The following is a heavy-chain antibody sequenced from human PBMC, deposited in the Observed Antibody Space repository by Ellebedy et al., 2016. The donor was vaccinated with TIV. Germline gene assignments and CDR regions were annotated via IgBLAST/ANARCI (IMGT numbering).Heavy chain of an antibody. CDR1: EFIPSSNG. Sequence: GESLKISCVVSEFIPSSNGVAWVRPAPGKGLEGVANMRQDGSEKYYVDSVKGRFTVSRDSTDNSLYLQMSSLRAEDTAVYYCARLTGTHYGYLDYWGQGVLVTVSS. CDR3: ARLTGTHYGYLDY. D-gene: IGHD3-9*01. CDR2: MRQDGSEK. J-gene: IGHJ4*02. V-gene: IGHV3-7*03.